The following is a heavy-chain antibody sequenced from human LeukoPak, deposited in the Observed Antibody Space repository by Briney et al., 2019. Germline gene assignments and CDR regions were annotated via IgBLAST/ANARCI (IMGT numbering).Heavy chain of an antibody. CDR3: AKDIATGNRLYYFDY. J-gene: IGHJ4*02. CDR1: GFTFDDYA. Sequence: GGSLRLSCAAYGFTFDDYAMHWVRQAPGKGLEWVSGISWNSGSIGYADSVKGRFTISRDNAKNSLYLQMNSLRAEDTALYYCAKDIATGNRLYYFDYWGQGTLVTVSS. D-gene: IGHD1-14*01. V-gene: IGHV3-9*01. CDR2: ISWNSGSI.